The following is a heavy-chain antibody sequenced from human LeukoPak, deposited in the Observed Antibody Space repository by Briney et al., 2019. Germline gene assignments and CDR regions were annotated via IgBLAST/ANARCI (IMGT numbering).Heavy chain of an antibody. CDR2: ISSSSSYI. V-gene: IGHV3-11*06. J-gene: IGHJ3*02. Sequence: GGSLRLSCAASGFTFSDYYMSWIRQAPGKGLEWVSSISSSSSYIYYADSVKGRFTISRDNAKNSLYLQMNSLRAEDTAVYYCARDGGGYSDDAFDIWGQGTMVTVSS. CDR3: ARDGGGYSDDAFDI. CDR1: GFTFSDYY. D-gene: IGHD5-12*01.